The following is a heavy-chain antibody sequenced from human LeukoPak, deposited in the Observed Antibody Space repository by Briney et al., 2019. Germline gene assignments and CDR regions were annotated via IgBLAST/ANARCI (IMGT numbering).Heavy chain of an antibody. D-gene: IGHD3-10*01. CDR2: ISSTTSYT. CDR1: GFTFSSYG. CDR3: ARSSYTSGSSYFDY. Sequence: GGSLRLSCAASGFTFSSYGMHWVRQAPGKGLEWLSYISSTTSYTDYADSVKGRFTISRDNAKNSLYLQMNSLRAEDTAVYYCARSSYTSGSSYFDYWGQGTQVTVSA. V-gene: IGHV3-21*05. J-gene: IGHJ4*02.